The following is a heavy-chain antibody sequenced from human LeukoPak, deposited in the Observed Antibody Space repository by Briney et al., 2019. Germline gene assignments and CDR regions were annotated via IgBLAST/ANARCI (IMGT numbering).Heavy chain of an antibody. V-gene: IGHV3-53*01. CDR2: IYSGGTT. D-gene: IGHD6-6*01. CDR1: GFDVSSKY. CDR3: VRDVLDAFGL. Sequence: GGSLRPSCAASGFDVSSKYMSWIRQAPGKGLEWVAVIYSGGTTHYADSVKGRFIISRDSSRNMLFLQMNGLRVEDTATYYCVRDVLDAFGLWGPGTLVTVSS. J-gene: IGHJ3*01.